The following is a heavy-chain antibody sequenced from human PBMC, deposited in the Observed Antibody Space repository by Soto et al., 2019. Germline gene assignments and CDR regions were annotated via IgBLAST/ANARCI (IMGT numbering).Heavy chain of an antibody. J-gene: IGHJ5*02. D-gene: IGHD6-13*01. CDR1: GFTFSSYD. CDR3: ARGKTGIAAQSKRSGFDP. Sequence: EVQLVESGGGLVQPGGSLRLSCAASGFTFSSYDMHWVRQATGKGLEWVSAIGTAGDTYYPGSVKGRFTISRENAKNSWYLQMNSLRAEDTAVYYCARGKTGIAAQSKRSGFDPWGQGTLVTVSS. V-gene: IGHV3-13*01. CDR2: IGTAGDT.